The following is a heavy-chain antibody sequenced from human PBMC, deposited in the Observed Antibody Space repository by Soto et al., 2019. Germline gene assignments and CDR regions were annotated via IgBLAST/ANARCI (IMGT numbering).Heavy chain of an antibody. CDR3: ARAVSPYFGTWFDP. CDR1: GGSITSGNSYS. CDR2: ISQTGAT. D-gene: IGHD3-10*01. Sequence: SETLSLTCAVSGGSITSGNSYSWAWIRQPPGRGLEWIGSISQTGATSYNPSLKSRVSVSLDKSKNQFSLRLSSVTAADMAVYYCARAVSPYFGTWFDPWGQGTLVTVSS. V-gene: IGHV4-30-2*01. J-gene: IGHJ5*02.